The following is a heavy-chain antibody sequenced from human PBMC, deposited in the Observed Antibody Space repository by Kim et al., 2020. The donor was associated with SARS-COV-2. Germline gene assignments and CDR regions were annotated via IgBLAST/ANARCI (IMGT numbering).Heavy chain of an antibody. J-gene: IGHJ6*03. Sequence: SETLSLTCAVYGGSFSGYYWSWIRQPPGKGLEWIGEINHSGSTNYNPSLKSRVTISVDTSKNQFSLMLSSVTAADTAVYYCAREIDDFWSGYYPKDYYYSYMDDWGKGTTVTVSS. D-gene: IGHD3-3*01. V-gene: IGHV4-34*01. CDR3: AREIDDFWSGYYPKDYYYSYMDD. CDR1: GGSFSGYY. CDR2: INHSGST.